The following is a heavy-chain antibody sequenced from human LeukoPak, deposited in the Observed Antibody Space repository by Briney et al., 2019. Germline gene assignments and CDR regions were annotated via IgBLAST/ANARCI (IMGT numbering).Heavy chain of an antibody. Sequence: PGGSLRLSCTASGFIFGTYSMNWVRQVPGKGLEWVSYISSSGGSVKYADSVKGRLTTSRGNAKNSLYLQMNSLRDEDTAVYYCARDYDSTGRAFDIWGQGTMVTVSS. CDR2: ISSSGGSV. J-gene: IGHJ3*02. CDR3: ARDYDSTGRAFDI. D-gene: IGHD3-22*01. V-gene: IGHV3-48*02. CDR1: GFIFGTYS.